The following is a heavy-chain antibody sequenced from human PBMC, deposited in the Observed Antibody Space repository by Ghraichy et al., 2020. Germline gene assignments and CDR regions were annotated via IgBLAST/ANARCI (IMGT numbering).Heavy chain of an antibody. V-gene: IGHV4-34*01. J-gene: IGHJ6*02. CDR1: GGSFSGYY. CDR3: ARVSSGRAANYYGMDV. Sequence: SETLSLTCAVYGGSFSGYYWSWIRQPPGKGLEWIGEINHSGSTNYNPSLKSRVTISVDTSKNQFSLKLSSVTAADTAVYYCARVSSGRAANYYGMDVWGQGTTVTVSS. CDR2: INHSGST. D-gene: IGHD1-26*01.